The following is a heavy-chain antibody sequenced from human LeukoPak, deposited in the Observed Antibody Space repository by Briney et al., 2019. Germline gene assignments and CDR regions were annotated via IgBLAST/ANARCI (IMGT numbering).Heavy chain of an antibody. CDR2: IKQDGSEK. J-gene: IGHJ4*02. CDR3: ARSIAAAGGEFDY. CDR1: GFTFSSYW. D-gene: IGHD6-13*01. Sequence: GGSLRLSCAASGFTFSSYWMSWVRQAPGKVLEWVANIKQDGSEKYYVDSVKGRFTISRDNAKNSLYLQMNSLRAEDTAVYYCARSIAAAGGEFDYWGQGTLVTVSS. V-gene: IGHV3-7*01.